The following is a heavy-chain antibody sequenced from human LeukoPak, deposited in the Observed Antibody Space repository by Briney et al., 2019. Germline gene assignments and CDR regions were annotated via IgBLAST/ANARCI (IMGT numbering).Heavy chain of an antibody. Sequence: GSLRLSCAASGFTFSDYYMSWIRQAPGKGLEWVSYISSSSSYTNYADSVKGRFTISRDNAKNSLYLQMNSLRAEDTAVYYCARDPSNYYGSGSYCDYWGQGTLVTVSS. D-gene: IGHD3-10*01. V-gene: IGHV3-11*05. CDR2: ISSSSSYT. CDR1: GFTFSDYY. CDR3: ARDPSNYYGSGSYCDY. J-gene: IGHJ4*02.